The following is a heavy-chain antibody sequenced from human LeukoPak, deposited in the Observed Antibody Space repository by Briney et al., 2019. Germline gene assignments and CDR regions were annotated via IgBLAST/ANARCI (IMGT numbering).Heavy chain of an antibody. V-gene: IGHV3-23*01. CDR2: ISGSSDNT. D-gene: IGHD6-6*01. CDR3: AKWKYSNSGIDDY. Sequence: GGSLRLSCAASGFTFSSYAMSWVRQVPGKGLEWVSVISGSSDNTYYADSVKGRFTISRDNSKNMSYLQMNSLRAEDTAVYYCAKWKYSNSGIDDYWGQGTLVTVSS. CDR1: GFTFSSYA. J-gene: IGHJ4*02.